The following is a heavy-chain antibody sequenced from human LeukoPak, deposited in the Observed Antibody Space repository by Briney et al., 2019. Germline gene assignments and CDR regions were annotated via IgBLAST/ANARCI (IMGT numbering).Heavy chain of an antibody. V-gene: IGHV3-53*01. D-gene: IGHD3-22*01. CDR1: GFTFSSNY. J-gene: IGHJ4*02. Sequence: GGSLRLSCAASGFTFSSNYMSWVRQAPGKGLEWVSIIYSGGSTYYADSVKGRFTISRDNSKNTLYLQMNNLRAEDTAVYYCARDHPPFGHSSGYNDYWGQGTLVTVSS. CDR3: ARDHPPFGHSSGYNDY. CDR2: IYSGGST.